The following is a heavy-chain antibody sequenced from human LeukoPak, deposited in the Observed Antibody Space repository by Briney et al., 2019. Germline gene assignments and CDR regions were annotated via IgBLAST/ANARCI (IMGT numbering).Heavy chain of an antibody. Sequence: GGSLRLSCAASGFTFSSYGMHRVRQAPGKGLEWVAFIRYDGSNKYYADSVKGRFTISRDNSKNTLYLQMNSLRAEDTAVYYCAKDYDFWSGAHDPFDIWGQGTMVTVSS. CDR3: AKDYDFWSGAHDPFDI. J-gene: IGHJ3*02. V-gene: IGHV3-30*02. CDR1: GFTFSSYG. CDR2: IRYDGSNK. D-gene: IGHD3-3*01.